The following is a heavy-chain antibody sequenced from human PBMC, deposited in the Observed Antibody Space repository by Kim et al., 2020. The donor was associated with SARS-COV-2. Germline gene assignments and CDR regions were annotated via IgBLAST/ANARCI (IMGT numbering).Heavy chain of an antibody. D-gene: IGHD3-10*01. V-gene: IGHV4-31*03. CDR2: IYYSGST. Sequence: SETLSLTCTVSGGSISSGGYYWSWIRQHPGKGLEWIGYIYYSGSTYYNPSLKSRVTISVDTSKNQFSLKLSSVTAADTAVYYCARDFRLGFGEYVDYYYYYGMDVWGQGTTVTVSS. J-gene: IGHJ6*02. CDR3: ARDFRLGFGEYVDYYYYYGMDV. CDR1: GGSISSGGYY.